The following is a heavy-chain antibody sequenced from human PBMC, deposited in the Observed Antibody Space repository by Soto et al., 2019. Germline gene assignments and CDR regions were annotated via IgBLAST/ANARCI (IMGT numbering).Heavy chain of an antibody. J-gene: IGHJ6*02. CDR2: IDPSDSYT. CDR3: ARHEQVYYYGMDV. Sequence: LQLSCKVSRYSFTSDWISWVRQMPGKGLEWMGRIDPSDSYTNYSPSFQGHVTISADKSISTAYLQWSSLKASDTAMYYCARHEQVYYYGMDVWGQGTTVTVSS. CDR1: RYSFTSDW. D-gene: IGHD6-13*01. V-gene: IGHV5-10-1*01.